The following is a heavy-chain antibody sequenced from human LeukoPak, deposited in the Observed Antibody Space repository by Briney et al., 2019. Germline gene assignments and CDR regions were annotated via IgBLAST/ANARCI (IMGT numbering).Heavy chain of an antibody. J-gene: IGHJ4*02. Sequence: GASVKVSCKASGYTFTGYYIHWVRQAPGQGLEWMGWIKPNNGGTYYTQKFQGRVTMTRDTSISTAYMELSRLRSDDTAVYYCARDPGGEQLARVCDYWGQGTLVTVSS. D-gene: IGHD6-6*01. CDR1: GYTFTGYY. CDR3: ARDPGGEQLARVCDY. V-gene: IGHV1-2*02. CDR2: IKPNNGGT.